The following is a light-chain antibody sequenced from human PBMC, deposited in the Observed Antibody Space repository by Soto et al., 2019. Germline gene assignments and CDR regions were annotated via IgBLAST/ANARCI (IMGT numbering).Light chain of an antibody. CDR3: SSYAGTNNPYV. CDR1: SSDVGSYNY. CDR2: DVS. V-gene: IGLV2-8*01. Sequence: QSALTQPPSASGSPGQSVTISCTGTSSDVGSYNYVSWYQQHPGKAPKLMIYDVSKRPSGVPDRFSGSKSGNTASLTVSGLQAEDEADYYCSSYAGTNNPYVFGTGTKLTVL. J-gene: IGLJ1*01.